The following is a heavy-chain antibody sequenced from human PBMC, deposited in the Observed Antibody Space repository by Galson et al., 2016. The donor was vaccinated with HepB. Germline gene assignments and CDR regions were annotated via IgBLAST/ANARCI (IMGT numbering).Heavy chain of an antibody. V-gene: IGHV3-15*01. CDR2: IKSKIHGGPT. J-gene: IGHJ6*03. D-gene: IGHD2-2*01. CDR3: TADQRGITVIPAAAFYYYMDV. CDR1: GLTVTDAW. Sequence: SLRLSCAASGLTVTDAWMSWVRQAPGKGLEWVGRIKSKIHGGPTDYSEPVKGRFTISRDDSKNTLFLQMNSLKTEDTVVYYFTADQRGITVIPAAAFYYYMDVWGKGTTFTVSS.